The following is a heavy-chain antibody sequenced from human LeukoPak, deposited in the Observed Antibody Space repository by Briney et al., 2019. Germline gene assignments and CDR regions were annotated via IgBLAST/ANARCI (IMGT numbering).Heavy chain of an antibody. D-gene: IGHD6-13*01. CDR1: GYSISSGYY. CDR2: IYHSGST. CDR3: ARGYFSSWYINWFDP. Sequence: SETLSLTCTVSGYSISSGYYWGWIRQPPGKGLEWIGAIYHSGSTYYNPSLKSRVTISVDTSKNQFSLKLSSVTAADTAVYYCARGYFSSWYINWFDPWGQGTLVTVSS. V-gene: IGHV4-38-2*02. J-gene: IGHJ5*02.